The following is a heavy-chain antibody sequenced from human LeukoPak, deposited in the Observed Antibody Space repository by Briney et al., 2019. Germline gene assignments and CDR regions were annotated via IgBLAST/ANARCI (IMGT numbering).Heavy chain of an antibody. CDR2: IYYSGST. D-gene: IGHD5-12*01. Sequence: SETLSLTCTVSGGSISSYYWSWIRQPPGKGLEWIGYIYYSGSTNYNPSLKSRVTISVDTSKNQFSLKLSSVTAADTAVYYCARAGGYSGYGDRTGDYYYYYGMDVWGQGTTVTVSS. V-gene: IGHV4-59*01. CDR3: ARAGGYSGYGDRTGDYYYYYGMDV. CDR1: GGSISSYY. J-gene: IGHJ6*02.